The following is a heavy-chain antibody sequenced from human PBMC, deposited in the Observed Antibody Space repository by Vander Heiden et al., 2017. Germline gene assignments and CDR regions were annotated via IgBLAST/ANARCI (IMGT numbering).Heavy chain of an antibody. Sequence: QVQLVESGGGLVKPGGSLRLSCAASGFTFSAYDRSWIRQAPGKVLEWVSYISSSGRAIDDADSVKGRFTISRDNAENSLYLKMNRLRAEDTAGYYCARGFHGMDVWGQGTTVTVSS. V-gene: IGHV3-11*01. CDR2: ISSSGRAI. CDR1: GFTFSAYD. CDR3: ARGFHGMDV. J-gene: IGHJ6*02.